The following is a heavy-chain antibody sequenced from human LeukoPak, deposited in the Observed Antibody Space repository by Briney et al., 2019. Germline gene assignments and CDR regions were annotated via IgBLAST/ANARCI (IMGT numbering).Heavy chain of an antibody. CDR1: GYTLTELS. CDR3: ARVMRY. J-gene: IGHJ4*02. Sequence: GASVKVSCKVSGYTLTELSMHRVRQAPGQGLEWMGWINPNSGDTNYAQNFQGRVTMTRDTSISTAYMELSRLRSDDTAVYYCARVMRYWGQGTLVTVSS. D-gene: IGHD3-16*01. CDR2: INPNSGDT. V-gene: IGHV1-2*02.